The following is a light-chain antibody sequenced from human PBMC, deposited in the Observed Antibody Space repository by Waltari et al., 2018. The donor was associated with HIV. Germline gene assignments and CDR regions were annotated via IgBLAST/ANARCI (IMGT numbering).Light chain of an antibody. V-gene: IGLV1-47*01. CDR2: RDN. CDR3: AAWDDTLSGWV. Sequence: QSVLTQPPSASGTPGQRVTISCSGSSANIGNTVYWYQQLPGAAPKVVIYRDNPRPSGVPDRFSGSRSCTSASLDVSGLRSEDEATYFCAAWDDTLSGWVFGGGTKLTVL. J-gene: IGLJ3*02. CDR1: SANIGNT.